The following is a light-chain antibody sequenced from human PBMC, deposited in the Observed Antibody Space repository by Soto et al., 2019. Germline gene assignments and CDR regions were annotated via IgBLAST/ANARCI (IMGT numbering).Light chain of an antibody. CDR2: DVS. J-gene: IGLJ2*01. CDR1: SSDVGGYNY. Sequence: QSALTQPASVSGSPGQSITISCTGTSSDVGGYNYVSWYQQHPGKAPKLMIYDVSNRPSGVSNRLSGSKSGNTASLTISGLRAEDEADYYCSSYTSSSTVVFGGGTKVTVL. CDR3: SSYTSSSTVV. V-gene: IGLV2-14*01.